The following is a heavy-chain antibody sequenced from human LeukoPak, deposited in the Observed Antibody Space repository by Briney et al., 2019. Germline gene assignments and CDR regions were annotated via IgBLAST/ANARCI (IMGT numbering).Heavy chain of an antibody. Sequence: ASVKVSCKASGYTFTSYYMHWVRQAPGQGLEWMGIVKPTTGSTSYAQKFQGRVTMTRDTSTSTVYMELSSLRSEDTAVYYCARRADSSGDQYNWFDPWGQGTLVTVSS. CDR1: GYTFTSYY. CDR3: ARRADSSGDQYNWFDP. CDR2: VKPTTGST. J-gene: IGHJ5*02. D-gene: IGHD3-22*01. V-gene: IGHV1-46*01.